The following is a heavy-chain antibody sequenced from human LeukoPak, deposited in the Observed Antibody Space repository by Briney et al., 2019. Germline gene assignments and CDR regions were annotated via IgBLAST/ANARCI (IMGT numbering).Heavy chain of an antibody. CDR3: ARARITIFGVVILGFDV. CDR1: GGSFSGYY. Sequence: SETLSLTCAVYGGSFSGYYWSWIRQPPGKGLEWTGEINHSGSTNYNPSLKSRVTISVDTSKNQFSLKLSSVTAADTAVYYCARARITIFGVVILGFDVWGKGTTVTVSS. V-gene: IGHV4-34*01. CDR2: INHSGST. J-gene: IGHJ6*04. D-gene: IGHD3-3*01.